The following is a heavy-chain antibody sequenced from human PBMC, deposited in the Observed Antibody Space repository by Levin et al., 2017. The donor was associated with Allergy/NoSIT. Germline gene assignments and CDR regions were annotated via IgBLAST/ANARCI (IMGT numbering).Heavy chain of an antibody. V-gene: IGHV3-21*06. CDR2: ISSGGTYI. D-gene: IGHD3-3*01. CDR1: GFTFSTYS. Sequence: GGSLRLSCAASGFTFSTYSMNWVRQAPGKGLEWVSSISSGGTYIYYADSVKGRFTISRDNAKNLLFLQMNSLRAAETAVYYWARDKGGLRGDIVFGVVYPPQAYYYGMDVWGQGTTVTVSS. CDR3: ARDKGGLRGDIVFGVVYPPQAYYYGMDV. J-gene: IGHJ6*02.